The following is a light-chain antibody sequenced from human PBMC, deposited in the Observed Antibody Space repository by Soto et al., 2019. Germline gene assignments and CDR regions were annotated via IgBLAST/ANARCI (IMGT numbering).Light chain of an antibody. CDR1: TSDVGAYNY. V-gene: IGLV2-8*01. Sequence: QSALTQPPSASGSPGQSVTISCTGTTSDVGAYNYVSWYQQHAGKAPKLVIYEVTKRPSGVPDSFSGSKSANTAALCVSGLQGEDEDDYYCSSFASSNARVIGRGSKLTVL. J-gene: IGLJ3*02. CDR3: SSFASSNARV. CDR2: EVT.